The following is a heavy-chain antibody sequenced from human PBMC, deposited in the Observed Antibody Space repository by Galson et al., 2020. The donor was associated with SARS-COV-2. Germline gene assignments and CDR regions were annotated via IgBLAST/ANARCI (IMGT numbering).Heavy chain of an antibody. CDR3: ARGGAASTPYYYYYMDV. D-gene: IGHD1-26*01. J-gene: IGHJ6*03. CDR2: NNPNSGGT. CDR1: GYTFTGYY. Sequence: GESLKISCKASGYTFTGYYMHWVRQAPGQGLEWMGWNNPNSGGTNYAQKFQGWVTMTRDTSISTAYMELSRLRSDDTAVYYCARGGAASTPYYYYYMDVWGKGTTVTVSS. V-gene: IGHV1-2*04.